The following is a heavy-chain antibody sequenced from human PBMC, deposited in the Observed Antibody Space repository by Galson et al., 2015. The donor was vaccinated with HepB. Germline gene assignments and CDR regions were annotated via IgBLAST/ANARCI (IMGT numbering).Heavy chain of an antibody. CDR1: GYTFTGYY. V-gene: IGHV1-2*02. CDR3: ARGNRYSGYDSTYYYYYMDV. J-gene: IGHJ6*03. Sequence: CTASGYTFTGYYMHWVRQAPGQGLEWMGWINPNSGGTNYAQKFQGRVTMTRDTSISTAYMELSRLRSDDTAVYYCARGNRYSGYDSTYYYYYMDVW. D-gene: IGHD5-12*01. CDR2: INPNSGGT.